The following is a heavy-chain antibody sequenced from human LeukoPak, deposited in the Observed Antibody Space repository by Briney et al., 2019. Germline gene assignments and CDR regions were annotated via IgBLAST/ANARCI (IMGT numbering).Heavy chain of an antibody. D-gene: IGHD6-13*01. V-gene: IGHV4-4*07. CDR1: GDSISSYY. CDR3: ARDLSPAARGKYSSSWYPSSAFDY. J-gene: IGHJ4*02. Sequence: SETLSLTCTVSGDSISSYYWSWIRQPAGKGLEWIGRIYTSGSTNYNPSLKSRVTMSVDTSKNQFSLKLSSVTAADTAVYYCARDLSPAARGKYSSSWYPSSAFDYWGQGTLVTVSS. CDR2: IYTSGST.